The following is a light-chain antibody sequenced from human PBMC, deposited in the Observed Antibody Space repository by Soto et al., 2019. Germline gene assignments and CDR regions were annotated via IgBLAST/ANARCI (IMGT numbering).Light chain of an antibody. J-gene: IGKJ3*01. CDR2: DAS. Sequence: DIQMTQSPSSLSASVGDRVTITCQASQDITSYLNWYQHKPGKAPKLLIYDASILEAGVPPRFSGLGSGTDFTLTSSSLQPEDVATYYCQHCDYRPIFGPGTTVDF. CDR3: QHCDYRPI. V-gene: IGKV1-33*01. CDR1: QDITSY.